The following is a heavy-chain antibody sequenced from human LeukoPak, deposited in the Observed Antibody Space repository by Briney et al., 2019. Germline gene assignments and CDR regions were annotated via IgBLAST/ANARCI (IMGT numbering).Heavy chain of an antibody. V-gene: IGHV3-7*01. J-gene: IGHJ4*02. CDR2: IKLDGSEK. Sequence: QTGGSLRLSCVASGFTFGKYWMSWVRQAPGKGLEWVANIKLDGSEKNYVDSVKGRFTISRDNAKNSLYLEMSSLRVEDTAVYYCARDRGWRTSGYYLYHFDYWGQGTLVTFAS. CDR1: GFTFGKYW. CDR3: ARDRGWRTSGYYLYHFDY. D-gene: IGHD3-22*01.